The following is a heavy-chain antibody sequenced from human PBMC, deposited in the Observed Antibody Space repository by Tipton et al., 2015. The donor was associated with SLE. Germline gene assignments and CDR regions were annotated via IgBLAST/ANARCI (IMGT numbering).Heavy chain of an antibody. J-gene: IGHJ6*02. CDR3: ARHHGSGWLYGLDV. Sequence: TLSLTCTVSGYSISSDYYWGWIRQPPGKGLEWIGSIYYSGSTYYSPSLKSRVTISLDASKNHLSLKLSSVTAADTAVYYCARHHGSGWLYGLDVWGQGATVTVSS. V-gene: IGHV4-38-2*02. CDR1: GYSISSDYY. CDR2: IYYSGST. D-gene: IGHD6-19*01.